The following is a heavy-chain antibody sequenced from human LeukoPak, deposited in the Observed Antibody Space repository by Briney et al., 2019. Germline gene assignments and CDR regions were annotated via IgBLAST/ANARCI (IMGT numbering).Heavy chain of an antibody. J-gene: IGHJ1*01. CDR3: VRGQDQAKSRQ. CDR2: IHPSGST. V-gene: IGHV4-34*01. CDR1: GGSFSGYY. D-gene: IGHD2-15*01. Sequence: SETLSLTCAVYGGSFSGYYWSCYRQPPGKGLEWIGEIHPSGSTHYNPSLASRVIISVDTSKNQFSLKVNSVTAADTAVYYCVRGQDQAKSRQWGQGTLATVSS.